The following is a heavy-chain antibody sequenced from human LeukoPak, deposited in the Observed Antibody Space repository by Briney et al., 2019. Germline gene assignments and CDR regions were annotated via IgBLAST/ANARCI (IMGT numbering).Heavy chain of an antibody. D-gene: IGHD5-24*01. CDR3: ARLSDGCNDF. V-gene: IGHV5-51*01. CDR1: GYRFGNYW. J-gene: IGHJ4*02. CDR2: IYPGDSDT. Sequence: GESLKISCKGSGYRFGNYWIAWVRQMPGKGLESMGLIYPGDSDTRYSPSFQGQVTFSADKSISTAYLQWSSLKASDTAMYYCARLSDGCNDFWGQGTLVTVSS.